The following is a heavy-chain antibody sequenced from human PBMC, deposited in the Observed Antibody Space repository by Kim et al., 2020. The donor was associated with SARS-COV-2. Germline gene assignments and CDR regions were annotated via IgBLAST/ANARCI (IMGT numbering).Heavy chain of an antibody. Sequence: GKGLEWIGSIYYSGSTYYNPSLKSRVTIAVDTSKNQFSLKLSSVTAADTAVYYCARHPPKLELPWFDPWGQGTLVTVSS. CDR3: ARHPPKLELPWFDP. CDR2: IYYSGST. V-gene: IGHV4-39*01. D-gene: IGHD1-7*01. J-gene: IGHJ5*02.